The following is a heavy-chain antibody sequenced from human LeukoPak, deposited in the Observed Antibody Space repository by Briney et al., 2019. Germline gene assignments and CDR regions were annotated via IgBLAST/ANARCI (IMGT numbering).Heavy chain of an antibody. CDR1: GYSFTSYW. CDR3: ATRVDYYDSSGYSPDAFDI. J-gene: IGHJ3*02. CDR2: IYPGDSDT. Sequence: GESLKISFKGSGYSFTSYWIGWVRQMPGKGLEWMVIIYPGDSDTRYSPSFQGQVTISADKSISTAYLQWSSLKASDTAMYYCATRVDYYDSSGYSPDAFDIWGQGTMVTVSS. D-gene: IGHD3-22*01. V-gene: IGHV5-51*01.